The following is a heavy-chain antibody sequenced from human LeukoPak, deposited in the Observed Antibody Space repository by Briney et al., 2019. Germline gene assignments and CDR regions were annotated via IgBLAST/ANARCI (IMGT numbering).Heavy chain of an antibody. CDR1: GGSISSGSYY. J-gene: IGHJ4*02. CDR3: ASELAGIFDY. CDR2: IYTSGST. Sequence: SETLSLTGTVSGGSISSGSYYWSWIRQPAGKGLEWIGRIYTSGSTNYNPSLKSRVTISVDTSKNQFSLKLSSVTAADTAVYYCASELAGIFDYWGQGTLITVSS. V-gene: IGHV4-61*02. D-gene: IGHD3-10*01.